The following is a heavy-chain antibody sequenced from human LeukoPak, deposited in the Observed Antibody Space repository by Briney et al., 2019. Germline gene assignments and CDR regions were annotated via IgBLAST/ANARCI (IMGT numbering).Heavy chain of an antibody. Sequence: SVKVSCKASGGTFSSYAISWVRQAPGQGLEWMGGTIPIFGTANYAQKFQGRVTITADESTSPAYMELSSLRSEDTAVYYCARRTAVLPDWFDPWGQGTLVTVSP. CDR2: TIPIFGTA. V-gene: IGHV1-69*13. CDR1: GGTFSSYA. CDR3: ARRTAVLPDWFDP. D-gene: IGHD6-19*01. J-gene: IGHJ5*02.